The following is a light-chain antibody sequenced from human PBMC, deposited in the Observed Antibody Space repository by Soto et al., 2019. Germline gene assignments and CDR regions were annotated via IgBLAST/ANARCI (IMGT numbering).Light chain of an antibody. CDR3: SSYTSSSPWV. CDR2: AVT. CDR1: SSDVGGYNY. V-gene: IGLV2-14*01. Sequence: QSALTQPASVSGSPGQSITISCTGTSSDVGGYNYFSWYQQHPGKAPKLMIYAVTNRPSGVSNRFSGSKSGNTASLTISGLQAEDEADYYCSSYTSSSPWVFGGGTKLTVL. J-gene: IGLJ3*02.